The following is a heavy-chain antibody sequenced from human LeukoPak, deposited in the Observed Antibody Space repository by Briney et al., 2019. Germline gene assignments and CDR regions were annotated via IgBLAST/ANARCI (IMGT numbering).Heavy chain of an antibody. D-gene: IGHD1-26*01. CDR1: GYSFTSYW. V-gene: IGHV5-51*01. J-gene: IGHJ3*02. CDR2: IYPGDSDT. Sequence: GESLKISCKGSGYSFTSYWIGWVRPMPGKGLEWMGIIYPGDSDTRYSPSFQGQVTISADKSISTAYLQWSSLKASDTAMYYCARVDPGVGAASGGAFDIWGQGTMVTVSS. CDR3: ARVDPGVGAASGGAFDI.